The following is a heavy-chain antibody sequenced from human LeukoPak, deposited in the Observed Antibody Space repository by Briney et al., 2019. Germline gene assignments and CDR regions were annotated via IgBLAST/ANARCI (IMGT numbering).Heavy chain of an antibody. CDR1: GYTLTKLF. D-gene: IGHD3-10*01. CDR2: FDPEDGET. V-gene: IGHV1-24*01. Sequence: ASVKVSCKVSGYTLTKLFMHWVRQAPGKGLEGVGGFDPEDGETIYAQKFQGIFTMTEDTSTDTAYMELSSLTSEDTAVYYCATADYYDSGSPLPWGQGTLVTVSS. CDR3: ATADYYDSGSPLP. J-gene: IGHJ4*02.